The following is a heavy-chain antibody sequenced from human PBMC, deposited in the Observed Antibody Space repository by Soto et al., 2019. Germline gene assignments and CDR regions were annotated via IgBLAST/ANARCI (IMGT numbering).Heavy chain of an antibody. CDR1: GFIFSDYC. Sequence: GSLRLCCAGSGFIFSDYCMSWIRHAPGPGLVLVSYISSSSSYTTYADSVKGRFTISRDNAKNSLYLQMNSLRAEETAVYYCARDSSKQWLVRLGHLDYWGQGTLVTVSS. D-gene: IGHD6-19*01. CDR2: ISSSSSYT. J-gene: IGHJ4*02. V-gene: IGHV3-11*06. CDR3: ARDSSKQWLVRLGHLDY.